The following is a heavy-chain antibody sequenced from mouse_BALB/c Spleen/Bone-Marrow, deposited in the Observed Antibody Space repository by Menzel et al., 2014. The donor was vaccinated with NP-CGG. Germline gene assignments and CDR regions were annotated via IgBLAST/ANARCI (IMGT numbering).Heavy chain of an antibody. V-gene: IGHV1S81*02. J-gene: IGHJ2*01. CDR2: INPSNGGT. Sequence: QVQLQQSGAELVKPGASVKLSCKASGYTFTSDYMYWVKQRPGQGLEWIGEINPSNGGTNFNEKFKSKATLTVDKSSSTAYMQLSSLTSEDSAVYYCTRWYYGNYFDYWGQGTTLTVSS. D-gene: IGHD2-1*01. CDR1: GYTFTSDY. CDR3: TRWYYGNYFDY.